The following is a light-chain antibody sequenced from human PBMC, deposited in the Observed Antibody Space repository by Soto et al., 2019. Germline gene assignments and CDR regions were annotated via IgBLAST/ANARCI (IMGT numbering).Light chain of an antibody. CDR1: QSVSSSY. Sequence: EIVLTQSPGTLSLSPGERATLSCRASQSVSSSYLAWYQQKPGQGPRLLIYGASSRATGIPAGFSGSGSGQDFTLPIRRLEPEDFAVYYCQQYGTSPWTFGKGTRVDIK. CDR2: GAS. J-gene: IGKJ1*01. V-gene: IGKV3-20*01. CDR3: QQYGTSPWT.